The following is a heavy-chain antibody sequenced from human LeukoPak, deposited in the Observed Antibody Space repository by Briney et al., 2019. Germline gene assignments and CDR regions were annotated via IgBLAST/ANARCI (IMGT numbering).Heavy chain of an antibody. V-gene: IGHV4-59*08. D-gene: IGHD6-13*01. Sequence: SETLSLTCTVSGGSFTSYYWSWIRQPPGKGLEWIGHIYYSGSTNCNPSLKSRVTISVDTSKNQFSLKLSSVTAADTAVYYCARPRSSSWYGAFDYWGQGTLVTVSS. CDR3: ARPRSSSWYGAFDY. CDR1: GGSFTSYY. J-gene: IGHJ4*02. CDR2: IYYSGST.